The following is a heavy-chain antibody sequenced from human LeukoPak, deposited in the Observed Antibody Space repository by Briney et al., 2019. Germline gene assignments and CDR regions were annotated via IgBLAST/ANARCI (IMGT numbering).Heavy chain of an antibody. J-gene: IGHJ1*01. CDR1: GFTFSSYA. Sequence: PGGSLRLSCAASGFTFSSYAMTWVRQAPGKGLEWVSAISGSGGSTYFADSVMGRFTISRDNSKNTLYLQMNSLRAEDTAVYYCARVRDYYDSRGYYFEYFDHWGQGTLVTVSS. CDR3: ARVRDYYDSRGYYFEYFDH. CDR2: ISGSGGST. D-gene: IGHD3-22*01. V-gene: IGHV3-23*01.